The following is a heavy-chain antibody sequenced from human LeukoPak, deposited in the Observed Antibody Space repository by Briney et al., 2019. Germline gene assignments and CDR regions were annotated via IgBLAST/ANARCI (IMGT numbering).Heavy chain of an antibody. V-gene: IGHV2-5*01. CDR1: GFSLSTSGVG. Sequence: SGPTLVKPTQTLTLTCTFSGFSLSTSGVGVGWIRQPPGKALEWLALIYWNDDKRYSPSLKSRLTITKDTSKNQEVLTMTNMDPVDTATYYCAHSKPQWSFDYVWGSYRYFDYWGQGTLVTVSS. CDR3: AHSKPQWSFDYVWGSYRYFDY. CDR2: IYWNDDK. D-gene: IGHD3-16*02. J-gene: IGHJ4*02.